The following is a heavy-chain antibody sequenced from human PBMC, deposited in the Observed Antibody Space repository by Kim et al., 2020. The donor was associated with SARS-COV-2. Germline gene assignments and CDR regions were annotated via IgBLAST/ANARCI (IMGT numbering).Heavy chain of an antibody. CDR3: ARGMAAADNFDY. J-gene: IGHJ4*02. Sequence: GGSLRLSCAASGFTFSSYAMHWVRQAPGKGLEYVSAISSNGGSTYYANSVKGRFTISRDNSKNTLYLQMGSLRAEDMAVYYCARGMAAADNFDYWGQGTLVTVSS. CDR2: ISSNGGST. D-gene: IGHD6-13*01. CDR1: GFTFSSYA. V-gene: IGHV3-64*01.